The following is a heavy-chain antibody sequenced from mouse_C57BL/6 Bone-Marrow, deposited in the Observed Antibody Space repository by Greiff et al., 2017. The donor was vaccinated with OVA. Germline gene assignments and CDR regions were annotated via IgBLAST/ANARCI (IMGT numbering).Heavy chain of an antibody. V-gene: IGHV5-6*01. CDR2: ISSGGSYT. CDR3: ARAPIYYGNFWCAY. J-gene: IGHJ3*01. CDR1: GFTFSSYG. D-gene: IGHD2-1*01. Sequence: EVMLVESGGDLVKPGGSLKLSCAASGFTFSSYGMSWVRQTPDKRLEWVATISSGGSYTYYPDSVKGRFTISRDNAKNTLYLQMSSLKSEDTAMYYCARAPIYYGNFWCAYWGQGTLVTVSA.